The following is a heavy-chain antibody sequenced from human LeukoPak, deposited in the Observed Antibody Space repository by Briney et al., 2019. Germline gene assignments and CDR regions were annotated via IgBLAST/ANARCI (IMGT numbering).Heavy chain of an antibody. D-gene: IGHD2-15*01. V-gene: IGHV3-23*01. CDR1: GFTFSSYA. CDR2: ISGSGGST. CDR3: AKEGWGYCSGGSCYFDY. Sequence: AGGSLRLSCAASGFTFSSYAMSWVRQAPGKGLEWVSAISGSGGSTYYADSVKGRFTISRDNSKNTLYPQMNSLRAEDTAVYYCAKEGWGYCSGGSCYFDYWGQGTLVTVSS. J-gene: IGHJ4*02.